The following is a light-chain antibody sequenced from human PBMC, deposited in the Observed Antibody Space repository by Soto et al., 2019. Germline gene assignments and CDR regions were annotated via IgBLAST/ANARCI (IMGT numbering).Light chain of an antibody. J-gene: IGKJ1*01. CDR2: MAS. Sequence: DIQMTQSPSTLSASVGDRVTITCRASQSIDTALAWYQQKPGKAPRLLIYMASNLQSGVPSRFSGSGSGTEFTLTISSLLPDDFATYYCQHHKIYPRTFGQGTKVEMK. CDR1: QSIDTA. CDR3: QHHKIYPRT. V-gene: IGKV1-5*03.